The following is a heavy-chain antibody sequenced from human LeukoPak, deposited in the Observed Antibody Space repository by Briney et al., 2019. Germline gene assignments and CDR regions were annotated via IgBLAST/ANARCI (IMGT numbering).Heavy chain of an antibody. Sequence: ASVKVSCKASGYTFTSYAMHWVRQAPGQRLGWMGWINAGNGNTKYSQKFQGRVTITRDTSASTAYMELSSLRSEDTAVYYCARSVITFGGVIVGVLFDYWGQGTLVTVSS. D-gene: IGHD3-16*02. CDR1: GYTFTSYA. V-gene: IGHV1-3*01. J-gene: IGHJ4*02. CDR2: INAGNGNT. CDR3: ARSVITFGGVIVGVLFDY.